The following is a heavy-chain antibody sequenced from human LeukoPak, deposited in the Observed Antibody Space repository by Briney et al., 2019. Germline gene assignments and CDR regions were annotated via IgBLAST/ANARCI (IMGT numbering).Heavy chain of an antibody. D-gene: IGHD2-15*01. CDR2: VNPNSGHT. CDR3: ARGAPGSYCSGGSCPYFDY. J-gene: IGHJ4*02. V-gene: IGHV1-8*01. CDR1: GYTFTSYD. Sequence: ASVKVSCKASGYTFTSYDVNWVRQATGQGLEWMGWVNPNSGHTGYAQKFQGRVTMTTNTFISTAYMELSSLRSEDTAVYYCARGAPGSYCSGGSCPYFDYWGQGTLVSVSS.